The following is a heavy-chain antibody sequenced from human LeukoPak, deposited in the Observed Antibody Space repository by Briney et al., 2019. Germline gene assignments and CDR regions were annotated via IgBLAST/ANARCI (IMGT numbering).Heavy chain of an antibody. CDR1: GFTFSSYS. V-gene: IGHV3-21*01. Sequence: GGSLRLSCAASGFTFSSYSMNWVRQAPGKGLEWVSSISSSSSYVYYADSVKGRFTISRDNAKNSLYLQMNGLRAEDTAVYYCARGQRDSGDYWGQGTLVTVSS. D-gene: IGHD4-17*01. CDR3: ARGQRDSGDY. CDR2: ISSSSSYV. J-gene: IGHJ4*02.